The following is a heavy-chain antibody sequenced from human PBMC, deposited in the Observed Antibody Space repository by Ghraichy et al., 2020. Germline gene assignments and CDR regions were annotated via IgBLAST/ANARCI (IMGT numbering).Heavy chain of an antibody. V-gene: IGHV4-4*07. J-gene: IGHJ3*02. CDR3: ARARHYYDSSVAFDI. CDR1: GGSISSYY. Sequence: SQTLSLTCTVSGGSISSYYWSWIRQPAGKGLEWIGRIYTSGSTNYNPSLKSRVTMSVDTSKNQFSLKLSSVTAADTAVYYCARARHYYDSSVAFDIWGQGTMVTVSS. D-gene: IGHD3-22*01. CDR2: IYTSGST.